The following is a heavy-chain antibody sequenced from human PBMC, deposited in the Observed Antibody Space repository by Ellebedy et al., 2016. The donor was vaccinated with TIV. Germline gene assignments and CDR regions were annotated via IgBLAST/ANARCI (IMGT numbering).Heavy chain of an antibody. CDR1: GGSISRSSSY. D-gene: IGHD3-10*01. V-gene: IGHV4-39*01. CDR2: IYHTGST. CDR3: ARWFGELLYVRWFDP. Sequence: GSLRLSCTVSGGSISRSSSYWGWIRQPPGTGLEWIGSIYHTGSTDYNPSLKSRVSISADTSKNQFSLRLSSVTAADTAVYYCARWFGELLYVRWFDPWGQGTLVTVSS. J-gene: IGHJ5*02.